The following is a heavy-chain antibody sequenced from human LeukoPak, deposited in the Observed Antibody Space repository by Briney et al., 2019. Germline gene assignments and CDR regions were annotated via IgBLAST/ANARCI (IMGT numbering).Heavy chain of an antibody. J-gene: IGHJ4*02. V-gene: IGHV4-61*02. Sequence: SQTLSLTCTVSGGSISSGSYYWSWIRQPAGKGLEWIGRIYTSGSTNYNPSLKSRVTISVDTSKNQFSLRLSSVTAADTAVYYCARGDYGGHYDYWGQGTLVIVSS. CDR3: ARGDYGGHYDY. CDR1: GGSISSGSYY. CDR2: IYTSGST. D-gene: IGHD4-23*01.